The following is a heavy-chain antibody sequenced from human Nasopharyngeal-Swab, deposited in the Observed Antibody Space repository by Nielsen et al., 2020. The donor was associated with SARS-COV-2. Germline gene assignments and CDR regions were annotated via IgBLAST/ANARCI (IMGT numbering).Heavy chain of an antibody. CDR1: GYTFTGYY. CDR2: INPNSGGT. Sequence: ASVKVSCKASGYTFTGYYMHWVRQAPGQGLEWMGWINPNSGGTNYAQKFQGRVTMTRDTSISTAYMELSRLRSDDTAVYYCARDRGVGIAVAGTPRAGFDYWSQGTLVTVSS. CDR3: ARDRGVGIAVAGTPRAGFDY. V-gene: IGHV1-2*02. J-gene: IGHJ4*02. D-gene: IGHD6-19*01.